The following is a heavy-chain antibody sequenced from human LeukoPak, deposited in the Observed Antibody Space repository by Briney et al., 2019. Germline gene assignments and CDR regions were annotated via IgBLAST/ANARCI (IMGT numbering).Heavy chain of an antibody. CDR3: ARMRRGALQQLDY. D-gene: IGHD6-13*01. V-gene: IGHV4-59*01. J-gene: IGHJ4*02. CDR2: IYYSGST. Sequence: PSETLSLTCTVSGGSISSYYWSWIRQPPGKGLEWIGYIYYSGSTNYNPSLKSRVTISVDTSKNQFSLKLSSVTAADTAVYYCARMRRGALQQLDYWGQGTLVTVSS. CDR1: GGSISSYY.